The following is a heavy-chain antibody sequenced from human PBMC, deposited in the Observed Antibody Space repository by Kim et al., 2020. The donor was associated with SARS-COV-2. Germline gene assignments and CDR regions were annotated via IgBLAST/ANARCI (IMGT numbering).Heavy chain of an antibody. CDR3: ARDGGSRFYAMDV. Sequence: DPVKDRYTTTRDNSKNTLYLQMNSLRAGDTAVYYCARDGGSRFYAMDVWGQGTTVTVSS. V-gene: IGHV3-30*07. J-gene: IGHJ6*02. D-gene: IGHD6-13*01.